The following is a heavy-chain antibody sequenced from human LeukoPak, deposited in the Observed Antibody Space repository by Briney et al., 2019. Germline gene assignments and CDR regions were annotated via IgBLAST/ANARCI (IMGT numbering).Heavy chain of an antibody. CDR2: IYTSGST. J-gene: IGHJ4*02. Sequence: SETLSLTCTVSGGSISSYYWSWIRQPAGKGLEWIGRIYTSGSTNYNPSLKSRVTMSVDTSKNQFSLKLSSVTAADTAVYYCARDVHYYGSGSPTAFDYWGQGTLVTVSS. V-gene: IGHV4-4*07. D-gene: IGHD3-10*01. CDR3: ARDVHYYGSGSPTAFDY. CDR1: GGSISSYY.